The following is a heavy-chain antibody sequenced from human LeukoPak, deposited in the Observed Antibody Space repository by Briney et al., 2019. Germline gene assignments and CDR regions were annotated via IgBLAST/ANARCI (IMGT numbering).Heavy chain of an antibody. V-gene: IGHV3-21*01. CDR1: GFTFSSYS. D-gene: IGHD3-22*01. J-gene: IGHJ4*02. CDR2: ISSSSYI. Sequence: PGGSLRLSCAASGFTFSSYSMNWVRQAPGKGLEWVSSISSSSYIYYADSVKGRFTISRDNAKNSLYLQMNSLRAEDTAVYYCARLVVISGNYYFDYWGQGTLVTVSS. CDR3: ARLVVISGNYYFDY.